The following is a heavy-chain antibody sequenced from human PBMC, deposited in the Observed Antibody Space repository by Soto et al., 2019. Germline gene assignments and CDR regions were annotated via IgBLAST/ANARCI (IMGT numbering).Heavy chain of an antibody. CDR3: VKYTVTEDLGES. CDR1: GFTFSSYA. CDR2: VSRAGTYT. J-gene: IGHJ5*02. Sequence: EVQLLESGGDVVRPGGYLRLSCAASGFTFSSYAMGWVRQAPVTGLEWVAGVSRAGTYTFYADSVRGRFSISRDNSRDTVELYMNALRGDDTAVYFCVKYTVTEDLGESWGQGTLVSVSS. V-gene: IGHV3-23*01. D-gene: IGHD3-16*01.